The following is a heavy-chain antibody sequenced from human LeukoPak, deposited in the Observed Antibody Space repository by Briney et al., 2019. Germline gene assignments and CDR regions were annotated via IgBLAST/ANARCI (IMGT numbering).Heavy chain of an antibody. V-gene: IGHV1-2*02. J-gene: IGHJ5*02. CDR1: GYTFTGCY. D-gene: IGHD6-19*01. CDR2: INPNSGGT. Sequence: ASVKVSCKASGYTFTGCYMHWVRQAPGQGLEWMGWINPNSGGTNYAQKFQGRVTMTRDTSISTAYMELSRLRSDDTAVYYCAKVKFQWLVPARPFDPWGQGTLVTVSS. CDR3: AKVKFQWLVPARPFDP.